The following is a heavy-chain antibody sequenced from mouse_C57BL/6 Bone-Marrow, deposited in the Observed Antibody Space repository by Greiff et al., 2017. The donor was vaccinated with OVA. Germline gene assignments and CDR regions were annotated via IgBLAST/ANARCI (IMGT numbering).Heavy chain of an antibody. J-gene: IGHJ4*01. Sequence: EVMLVESGGGLVQPGGSLKLSCAASGFTFSDYYMYWVRQTPEKRLEWVAYISNGGGSTYYPDTVKGRFTISRDNAKNTLYLQMSRLKSEDTAMXYCARRSNYDAMDYWGQGTSVTVSS. CDR1: GFTFSDYY. D-gene: IGHD2-5*01. CDR2: ISNGGGST. V-gene: IGHV5-12*01. CDR3: ARRSNYDAMDY.